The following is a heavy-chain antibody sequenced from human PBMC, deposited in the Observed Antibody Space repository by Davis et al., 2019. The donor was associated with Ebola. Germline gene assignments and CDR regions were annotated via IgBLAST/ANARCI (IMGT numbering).Heavy chain of an antibody. CDR3: ARDGTLYVMDV. D-gene: IGHD6-13*01. V-gene: IGHV4-31*03. J-gene: IGHJ6*02. Sequence: PSETLSLTCTVSGGSISSGGYYWSWIRQHPGKGLEWIGYIYYSGSTYYNPSLKSRVTISVDTSKNQFSLKLSSVTAADTAVYYCARDGTLYVMDVWGQGTTVTVSS. CDR1: GGSISSGGYY. CDR2: IYYSGST.